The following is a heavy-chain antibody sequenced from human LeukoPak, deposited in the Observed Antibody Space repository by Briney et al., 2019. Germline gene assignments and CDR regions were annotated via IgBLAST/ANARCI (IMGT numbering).Heavy chain of an antibody. V-gene: IGHV3-9*01. J-gene: IGHJ4*02. CDR3: ARDPAKTSYFDY. CDR2: ISRDSRTI. CDR1: GFTFGEYA. Sequence: GRSLRLSCAASGFTFGEYAMHRVRQAPGEGLEWVSGISRDSRTIVYADSVKGRFTISRDNAKNSLYLQMNSLRAEDTAVYYCARDPAKTSYFDYWGQGTLVTVSS.